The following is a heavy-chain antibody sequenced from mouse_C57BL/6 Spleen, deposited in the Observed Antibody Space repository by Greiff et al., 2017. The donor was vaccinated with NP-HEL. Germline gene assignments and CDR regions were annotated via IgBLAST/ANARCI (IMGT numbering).Heavy chain of an antibody. CDR1: GYTFTDYE. Sequence: VQLQQSGAELVRPGASVTLSCKASGYTFTDYEMHWVKQTPVHGLEWIGAIDPETGGTAYNQKFKGKAILTADKSSSTAYMELRILTSEDSAVYYCTRGNYYYWGQGTTLTVSS. J-gene: IGHJ2*01. CDR3: TRGNYYY. D-gene: IGHD2-1*01. CDR2: IDPETGGT. V-gene: IGHV1-15*01.